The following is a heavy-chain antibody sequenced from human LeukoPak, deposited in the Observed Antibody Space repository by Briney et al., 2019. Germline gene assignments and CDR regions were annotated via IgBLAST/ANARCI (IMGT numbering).Heavy chain of an antibody. V-gene: IGHV3-7*01. CDR1: GFSFSSNW. CDR2: IKPDGGEK. J-gene: IGHJ6*03. Sequence: PGGSLRLSCEDSGFSFSSNWMSWLRQPPGKGLEWVANIKPDGGEKYYLDSVKGRFSISRDNAKNSLYLQMNSLRAEDTAVYYCARRITMFHYMDVWGKGTTVTVSS. D-gene: IGHD3-3*01. CDR3: ARRITMFHYMDV.